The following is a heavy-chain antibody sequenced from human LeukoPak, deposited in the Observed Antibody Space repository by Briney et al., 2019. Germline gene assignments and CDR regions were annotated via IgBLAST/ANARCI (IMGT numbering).Heavy chain of an antibody. J-gene: IGHJ4*02. CDR3: ARGVQVGATQELPEDY. CDR1: GYTFTGYY. CDR2: INPNSGGT. V-gene: IGHV1-2*02. D-gene: IGHD1-26*01. Sequence: GASVKVSCKASGYTFTGYYMHWVRQAPGQGLEWMGWINPNSGGTNYAQKFQGRVTMTRDTSISTAYMELSRLRSDDMAVYYCARGVQVGATQELPEDYWGQGTLVTVSS.